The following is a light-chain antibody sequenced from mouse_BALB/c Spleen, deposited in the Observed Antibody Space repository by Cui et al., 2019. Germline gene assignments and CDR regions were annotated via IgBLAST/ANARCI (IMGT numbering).Light chain of an antibody. J-gene: IGKJ5*01. Sequence: QIVLTQSSALMSASPGEKVTMTGSASSSVSYMYWYHQKPRSTAKPWIYRTSNLASRVPARFSGSGSGTCYSLTISSMEAEDAATYYCQQWNSNPLTFGAGTKLELK. CDR1: SSVSY. CDR3: QQWNSNPLT. V-gene: IGKV4-68*01. CDR2: RTS.